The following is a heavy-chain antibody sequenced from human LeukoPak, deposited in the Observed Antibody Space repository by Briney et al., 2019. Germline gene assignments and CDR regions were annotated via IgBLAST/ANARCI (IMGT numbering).Heavy chain of an antibody. D-gene: IGHD4-11*01. Sequence: QAGGSLRLSCAASGFTFSGFAMTWVRQAPGKGLEWVSTIGASGGSTYYADSVKGRFTVSRDNSKNTLYLQMNSLRAEDTAVYYCTREDHSNYNYWGQGTLVTVSS. V-gene: IGHV3-23*01. CDR3: TREDHSNYNY. CDR1: GFTFSGFA. CDR2: IGASGGST. J-gene: IGHJ4*02.